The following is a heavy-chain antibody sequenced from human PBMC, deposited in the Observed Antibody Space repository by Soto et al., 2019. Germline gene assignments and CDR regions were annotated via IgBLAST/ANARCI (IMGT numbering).Heavy chain of an antibody. CDR2: IYPGDSDT. D-gene: IGHD3-22*01. CDR3: ARSQANYYDSSGYYYEVGNFDY. V-gene: IGHV5-51*01. Sequence: ISCKGSGYRFTSYWIGWVRQMPGKGLEWMGIIYPGDSDTRYSPSFQGQVTISADKSISTAYLQWSSLKASATAMYYCARSQANYYDSSGYYYEVGNFDYWGQGTLVTVSS. CDR1: GYRFTSYW. J-gene: IGHJ4*02.